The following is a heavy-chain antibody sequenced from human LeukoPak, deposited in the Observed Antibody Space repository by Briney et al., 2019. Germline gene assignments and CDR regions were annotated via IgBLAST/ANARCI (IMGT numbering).Heavy chain of an antibody. CDR3: ARGGLSSSWFPDRHNWFDP. J-gene: IGHJ5*02. V-gene: IGHV4-34*01. D-gene: IGHD6-13*01. CDR1: GGSFSGYY. Sequence: SETLSLTCAVYGGSFSGYYWSWIRQPPGKGLEWIGEINHSGSTNYNPSLKSRVTISVDTSKNQFSLKLSSVTAADTAVYYCARGGLSSSWFPDRHNWFDPWGQGTLVTVSS. CDR2: INHSGST.